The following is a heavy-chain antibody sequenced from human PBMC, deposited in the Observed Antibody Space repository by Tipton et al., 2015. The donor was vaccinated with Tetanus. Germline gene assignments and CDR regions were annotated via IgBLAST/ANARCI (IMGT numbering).Heavy chain of an antibody. CDR1: GFTLSDYY. J-gene: IGHJ6*02. Sequence: SLRLSCAASGFTLSDYYMSWIRQAPGKGLEWISYIGSFSRTVNYADSVRGRFTTFRDNAKSSLYLQMSRLRAEDTAVYYCARVVRDYYYGMDVWGQGTTVTVSS. D-gene: IGHD3-22*01. V-gene: IGHV3-11*04. CDR3: ARVVRDYYYGMDV. CDR2: IGSFSRTV.